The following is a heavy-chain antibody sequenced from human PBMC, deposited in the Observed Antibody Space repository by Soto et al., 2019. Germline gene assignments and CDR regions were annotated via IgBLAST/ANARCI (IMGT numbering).Heavy chain of an antibody. Sequence: ASVKVSCKASGYTFTGYYMHWVRQAPGQGLEWMGWLKPNSGGTNYAQKFQGRVTMTRDTSISTAYMELSRLRSDETAVYYCARYLPRYCSGASCWSWFDPWGQGTLLTVSS. CDR2: LKPNSGGT. D-gene: IGHD2-15*01. J-gene: IGHJ5*02. V-gene: IGHV1-2*02. CDR1: GYTFTGYY. CDR3: ARYLPRYCSGASCWSWFDP.